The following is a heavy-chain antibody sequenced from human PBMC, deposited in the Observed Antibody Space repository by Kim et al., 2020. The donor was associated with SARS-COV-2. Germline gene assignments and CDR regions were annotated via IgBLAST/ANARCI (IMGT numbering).Heavy chain of an antibody. D-gene: IGHD3-16*02. Sequence: SETLSLTCTVSGGSISSSSYYWAWMRQPPGQGLEWIGNMYYSGNTYYNPSLKIRATISVDTSQNQFSLKLSSVTAADTVVYYCARHVNREGVIGHFDYWGQGTLVTVSS. J-gene: IGHJ4*02. CDR1: GGSISSSSYY. CDR3: ARHVNREGVIGHFDY. CDR2: MYYSGNT. V-gene: IGHV4-39*01.